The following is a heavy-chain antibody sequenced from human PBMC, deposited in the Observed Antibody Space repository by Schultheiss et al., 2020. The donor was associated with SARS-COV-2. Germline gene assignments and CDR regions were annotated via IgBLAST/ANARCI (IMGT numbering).Heavy chain of an antibody. CDR3: ARGFALRSWYFDL. Sequence: SETLSLTCTVSGGSISSYYWSWIRQPPGKGLEWIGEINHSGSTNYNPSLKSRVTISVDTSKNQFSLKLSSVTAADTAVYYCARGFALRSWYFDLWGRGTLVTVSS. J-gene: IGHJ2*01. V-gene: IGHV4-34*01. CDR2: INHSGST. CDR1: GGSISSYY.